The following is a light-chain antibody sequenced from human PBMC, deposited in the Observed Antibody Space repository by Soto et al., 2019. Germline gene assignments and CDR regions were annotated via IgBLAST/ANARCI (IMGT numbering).Light chain of an antibody. J-gene: IGLJ2*01. Sequence: QSALTQPASVSGSPGQSITISCTGTSSDVGAYDYVSWYQQHPGKAPKLMIYEVSQRPSGVPDRFSGSKSGNTASLTISGLQAEDEGDYYCSSFAGINNLLFGGGTKLTVL. CDR3: SSFAGINNLL. V-gene: IGLV2-8*01. CDR1: SSDVGAYDY. CDR2: EVS.